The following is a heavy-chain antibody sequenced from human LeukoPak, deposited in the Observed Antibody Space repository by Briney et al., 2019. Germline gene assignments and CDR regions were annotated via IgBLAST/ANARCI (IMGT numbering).Heavy chain of an antibody. CDR3: ARDKEKAVAGTVY. Sequence: SETLSLTCTVSGGSISSYYWSWVRQPAGKGLEWMGRIYTSGSTNYNPSLKSRVTMSVDTSKNQFSLKLSSVTAADTAVYYCARDKEKAVAGTVYWGQGTLVTVSS. V-gene: IGHV4-4*07. D-gene: IGHD6-19*01. CDR1: GGSISSYY. J-gene: IGHJ4*02. CDR2: IYTSGST.